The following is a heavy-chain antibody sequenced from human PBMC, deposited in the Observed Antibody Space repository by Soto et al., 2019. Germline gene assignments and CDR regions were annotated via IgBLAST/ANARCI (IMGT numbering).Heavy chain of an antibody. CDR1: GFIVSSDY. V-gene: IGHV3-66*01. CDR2: IYHTGGT. CDR3: AKATWDY. J-gene: IGHJ4*02. Sequence: EVQLVESGGGLVQPGGSLRLSCAVSGFIVSSDYISWVRQAPGKGLEWVSVIYHTGGTFYADSVEGRFTISRDNSKNTVYLQMNSLRAEDTAMYYCAKATWDYWGQGTLVTVSS.